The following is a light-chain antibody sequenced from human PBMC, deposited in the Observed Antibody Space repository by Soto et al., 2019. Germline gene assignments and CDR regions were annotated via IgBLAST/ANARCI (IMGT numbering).Light chain of an antibody. V-gene: IGLV2-14*01. J-gene: IGLJ2*01. CDR3: SSYTSSSTLV. CDR1: SSDVGGYNF. CDR2: EVT. Sequence: QPASVSGSPGQSITISCTGTSSDVGGYNFVSWYQQHPGKAPKLMIYEVTNRPSGVSDRFSGSKSGNTASLTISGLQAEDEADYYCSSYTSSSTLVFGGGTKLTVL.